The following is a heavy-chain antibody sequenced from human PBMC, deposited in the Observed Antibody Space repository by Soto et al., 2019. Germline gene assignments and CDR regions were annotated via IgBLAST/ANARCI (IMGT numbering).Heavy chain of an antibody. CDR1: GGSISSNSYY. V-gene: IGHV4-39*07. CDR2: IYHIVT. J-gene: IGHJ4*02. CDR3: ARGRPFDY. Sequence: SETLSLTCTFSGGSISSNSYYWAWIRQPPGKGLEWIGYIYHIVTYYNPSLKSRVTISVDRSKNQFSLKLSSVTAADTAVYYCARGRPFDYWGQGTLVTVSS.